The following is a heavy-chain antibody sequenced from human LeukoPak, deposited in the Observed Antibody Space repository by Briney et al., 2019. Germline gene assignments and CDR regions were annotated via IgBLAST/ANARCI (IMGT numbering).Heavy chain of an antibody. CDR1: GYTFTTYG. J-gene: IGHJ4*02. CDR2: INTNTGNP. V-gene: IGHV7-4-1*02. CDR3: ARLRGREYFDY. Sequence: ASVKVSCKASGYTFTTYGMNWVRQAPGQGLEWMGWINTNTGNPTYAQGFTGRFVFSLDTSVSTAYPQISSLTAEDTAVYYCARLRGREYFDYWGQGTLVTVSS. D-gene: IGHD3-16*01.